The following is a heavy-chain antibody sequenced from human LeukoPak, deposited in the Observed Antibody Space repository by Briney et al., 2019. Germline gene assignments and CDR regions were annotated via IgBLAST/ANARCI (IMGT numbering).Heavy chain of an antibody. D-gene: IGHD5-12*01. CDR1: GFTFSTYG. CDR2: ITSDGSDK. CDR3: AKARYTGLDYYYYGMDV. Sequence: PGGSLRLSCAASGFTFSTYGMHWVRQAPGKGLEWVAVITSDGSDKYYVDSVKGRFTVSRDNSKNTLYLQVNSLRPEDTAVYYCAKARYTGLDYYYYGMDVWGQGTTVTVSS. J-gene: IGHJ6*02. V-gene: IGHV3-30*18.